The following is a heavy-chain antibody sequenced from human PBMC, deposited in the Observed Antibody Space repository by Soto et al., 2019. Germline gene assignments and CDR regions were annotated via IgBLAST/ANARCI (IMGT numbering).Heavy chain of an antibody. CDR1: GFTFSSYE. Sequence: EVLLVESGGGLVQPGGSLRLSCTASGFTFSSYEMNWVRQAPGKGLEWISYISTSGRTIFDAGSVKGRFTISRDNTRNTLFLQMDSLRPEDTAVYYCARQPAHVYEASPKWFDPWGQGTWSSSPQ. D-gene: IGHD3-16*01. J-gene: IGHJ5*02. V-gene: IGHV3-48*03. CDR2: ISTSGRTI. CDR3: ARQPAHVYEASPKWFDP.